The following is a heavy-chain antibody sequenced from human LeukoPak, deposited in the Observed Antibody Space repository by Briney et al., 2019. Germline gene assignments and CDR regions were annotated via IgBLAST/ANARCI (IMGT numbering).Heavy chain of an antibody. CDR1: GSSISSYY. Sequence: SGTLSLTCTVSGSSISSYYWSWIRQPAGKGLEWIGRIYTSGSTNYNPSLKSRVTMSVDTSKNQFSLKLSSVTAADTAVYYCARSYIAVAVCWFDPWGQGTLVTVSS. V-gene: IGHV4-4*07. D-gene: IGHD6-19*01. CDR2: IYTSGST. J-gene: IGHJ5*02. CDR3: ARSYIAVAVCWFDP.